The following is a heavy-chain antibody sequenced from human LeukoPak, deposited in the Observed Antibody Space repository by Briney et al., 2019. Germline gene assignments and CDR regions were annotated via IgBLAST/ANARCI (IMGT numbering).Heavy chain of an antibody. Sequence: GASLKISCKGSGSSFTSYWIGWVRPMPGKGLEWMGIIYPGDSDTRYSPSFQGQVTISADKSISTAYLQWSSLKASDTAMYYCARLTTVVFDYWGQGTLVTVSS. CDR1: GSSFTSYW. CDR3: ARLTTVVFDY. D-gene: IGHD4-23*01. CDR2: IYPGDSDT. V-gene: IGHV5-51*01. J-gene: IGHJ4*02.